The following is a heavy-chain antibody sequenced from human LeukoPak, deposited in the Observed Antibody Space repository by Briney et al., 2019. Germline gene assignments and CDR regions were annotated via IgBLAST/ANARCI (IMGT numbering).Heavy chain of an antibody. D-gene: IGHD3-16*02. CDR1: GGTFSSYA. V-gene: IGHV1-69*04. CDR2: IIPILGIA. Sequence: GASVKVSCKASGGTFSSYAISWVRQAPGQGLEWMGRIIPILGIANYAQKFQGRVTITADKSTSTAYMELSSLRSEDTAVYYCARERVDYVWGSYHYTESPFDYWGQGTLVTVSS. J-gene: IGHJ4*02. CDR3: ARERVDYVWGSYHYTESPFDY.